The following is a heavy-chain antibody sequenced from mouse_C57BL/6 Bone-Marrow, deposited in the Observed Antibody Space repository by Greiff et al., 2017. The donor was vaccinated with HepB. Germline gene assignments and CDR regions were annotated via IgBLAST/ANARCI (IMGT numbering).Heavy chain of an antibody. Sequence: EVQLVESGPGLVKPSQSLSLTCSVTGYSITSGYYWNWIRQFPGNKLEWMGYISYDGSNNYNPSLKNRISITRDTSKNQFFLKLNSVTTEDTATYYCAREANWDDWFAYWGQGTLVTVSA. CDR2: ISYDGSN. CDR3: AREANWDDWFAY. J-gene: IGHJ3*01. CDR1: GYSITSGYY. V-gene: IGHV3-6*01. D-gene: IGHD4-1*01.